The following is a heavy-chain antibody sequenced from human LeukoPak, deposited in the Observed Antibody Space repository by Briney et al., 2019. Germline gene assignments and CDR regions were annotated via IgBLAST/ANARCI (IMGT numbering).Heavy chain of an antibody. CDR1: GYTFTAYY. D-gene: IGHD1-7*01. CDR2: IKHNSGGT. CDR3: ARVEGSAATRGD. J-gene: IGHJ4*02. V-gene: IGHV1-2*02. Sequence: ASVKVSCKASGYTFTAYYVQWVRQAPGQGLEWMGLIKHNSGGTIYAQMFQGRVTMTRDTSISTAYMELSRLTSDDTAVYYYARVEGSAATRGDWGQGTLVTVSS.